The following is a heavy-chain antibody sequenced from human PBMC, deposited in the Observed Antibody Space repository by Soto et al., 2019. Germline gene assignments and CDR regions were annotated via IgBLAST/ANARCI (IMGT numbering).Heavy chain of an antibody. J-gene: IGHJ4*02. Sequence: GGSLRLSCAASEFTFTYFARSWVRQAPGKGLEWVSALGFGGVNTYYADSVKGRFTISRDISKNTLYLQMNSLRAEDTAVYYCANLLVRGVIAPYFDYWGQGTLVTVSS. CDR1: EFTFTYFA. CDR2: LGFGGVNT. V-gene: IGHV3-23*01. CDR3: ANLLVRGVIAPYFDY. D-gene: IGHD3-10*01.